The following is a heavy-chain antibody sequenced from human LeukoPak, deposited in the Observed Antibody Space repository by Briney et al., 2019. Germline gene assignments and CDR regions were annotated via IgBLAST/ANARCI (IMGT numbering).Heavy chain of an antibody. D-gene: IGHD2-15*01. V-gene: IGHV1-18*01. CDR2: ISAYNGNT. J-gene: IGHJ3*02. Sequence: EASVKVSCKASGYTFTSYGISWVRQAPGQGLEWMGWISAYNGNTNYAQKLQGRVTMTTDTSTSTAYMELRSLRSDDTAVYYCARRGYCSGGSCFDDAFDIWGQGTMATVSS. CDR3: ARRGYCSGGSCFDDAFDI. CDR1: GYTFTSYG.